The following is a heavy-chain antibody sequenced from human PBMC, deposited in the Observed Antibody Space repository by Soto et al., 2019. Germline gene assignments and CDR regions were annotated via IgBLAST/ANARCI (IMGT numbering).Heavy chain of an antibody. V-gene: IGHV3-21*01. Sequence: SGGSLRLACAASGFTFSGYSMNWVRQAPGKGLEWVSSISSSSSYIYYADSVKGRFTISRDNAKNSLYLQMNSLRAEDTAVYYCARTDIVVVVAATPAGLGYWGQGTLVT. D-gene: IGHD2-15*01. CDR3: ARTDIVVVVAATPAGLGY. J-gene: IGHJ4*02. CDR2: ISSSSSYI. CDR1: GFTFSGYS.